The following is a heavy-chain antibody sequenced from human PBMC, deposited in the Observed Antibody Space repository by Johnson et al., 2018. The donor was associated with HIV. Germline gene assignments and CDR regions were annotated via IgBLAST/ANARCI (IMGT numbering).Heavy chain of an antibody. V-gene: IGHV3-72*01. J-gene: IGHJ3*02. CDR3: TTDRGGEIEVAGPDAFDI. CDR2: PRNKAKRNTT. CDR1: GFTFSDHY. D-gene: IGHD6-19*01. Sequence: VQLVESGGGVVQPGGSLRLSCVASGFTFSDHYMDWVRQAPGKGLEWVGRPRNKAKRNTTEYAASVKVIFHISRDDSKNKLYLQMNSLKTEDTAVYYCTTDRGGEIEVAGPDAFDIWGQGTMVTVSS.